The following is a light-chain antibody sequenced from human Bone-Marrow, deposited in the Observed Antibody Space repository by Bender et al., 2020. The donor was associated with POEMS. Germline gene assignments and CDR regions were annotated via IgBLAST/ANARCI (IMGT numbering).Light chain of an antibody. CDR1: SSNIGAHA. CDR2: SSH. CDR3: AVWDDSLDGWV. V-gene: IGLV1-44*01. J-gene: IGLJ3*02. Sequence: SGGSSNIGAHAVNWYQHLPGPAPKLLIYSSHRRPSEVPDRFSGSRSGTSASLAISGLQSEDEADYYCAVWDDSLDGWVFGGGTKLTVL.